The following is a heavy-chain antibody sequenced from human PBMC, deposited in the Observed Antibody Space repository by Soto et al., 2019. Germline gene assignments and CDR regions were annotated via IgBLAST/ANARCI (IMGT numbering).Heavy chain of an antibody. CDR2: IIPIFGTA. V-gene: IGHV1-69*13. CDR3: ARHPGGRGYYYGMDV. Sequence: GASVKVSCKASGGAFSIYAISWVRRAPGQGLEWMGGIIPIFGTANYAQKFQGRVTITADESTSTAYMELSSLRSEDTAVYYCARHPGGRGYYYGMDVWGQGTTVTVSS. CDR1: GGAFSIYA. D-gene: IGHD2-15*01. J-gene: IGHJ6*02.